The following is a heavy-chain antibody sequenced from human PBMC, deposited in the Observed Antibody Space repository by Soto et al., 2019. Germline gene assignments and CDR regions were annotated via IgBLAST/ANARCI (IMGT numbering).Heavy chain of an antibody. CDR1: GFTFSSYA. Sequence: EVQLLESGGGLVQPGGSLRLSCAASGFTFSSYAMSWVRQAPGKGLEWVSAISGSGSGTYYADSVKGRFTISRDNSKNTLYLQMNSLRAEDTAVYYCAKRYCSGGSCLDYWGQGTLVTVSS. V-gene: IGHV3-23*01. D-gene: IGHD2-15*01. CDR3: AKRYCSGGSCLDY. J-gene: IGHJ4*02. CDR2: ISGSGSGT.